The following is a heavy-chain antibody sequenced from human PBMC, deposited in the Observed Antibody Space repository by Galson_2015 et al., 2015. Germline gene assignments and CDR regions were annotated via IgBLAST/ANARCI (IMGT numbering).Heavy chain of an antibody. D-gene: IGHD3-10*01. Sequence: SLLLSCAASGFTFSSYGMHWVRQAPGKGLEWVAVISYDGRNNYYADSVKGRFTISRDNSKNTLYLQMNSLRAEDTAVYYCARGPAYYYGSGSYSRYAFDIWGQGTLVTVSS. CDR2: ISYDGRNN. V-gene: IGHV3-30*19. J-gene: IGHJ4*02. CDR3: ARGPAYYYGSGSYSRYAFDI. CDR1: GFTFSSYG.